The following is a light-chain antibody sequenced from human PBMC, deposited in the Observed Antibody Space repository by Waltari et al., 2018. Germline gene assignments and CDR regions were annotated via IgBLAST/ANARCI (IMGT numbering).Light chain of an antibody. CDR3: QHYVRLPAT. Sequence: EVLLTQSPGTLSLSPGESATLSCRASQSVGRSLAWYQQKPGQAPRLLIYGASTRFTGIPDRFSGSGSGTDFSLTISRLEPEDFAVYYCQHYVRLPATFGQGTTVEIK. V-gene: IGKV3-20*01. CDR1: QSVGRS. CDR2: GAS. J-gene: IGKJ1*01.